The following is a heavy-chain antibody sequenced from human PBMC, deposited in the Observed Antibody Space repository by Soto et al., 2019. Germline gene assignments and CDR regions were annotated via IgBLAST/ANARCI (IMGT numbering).Heavy chain of an antibody. J-gene: IGHJ4*02. CDR3: ARVGPAHYYDSSGYYSPLDY. CDR1: GATFSSYA. Sequence: QVQLVQSGAEVKKPGSSVKVSCKASGATFSSYAINWVRQAHGQGLEWMGGIIPMFGTANYAQKFKGRVTITAGESTSTVYMELSSLRSEDTAVYYCARVGPAHYYDSSGYYSPLDYWGQGTLVTVSS. D-gene: IGHD3-22*01. CDR2: IIPMFGTA. V-gene: IGHV1-69*01.